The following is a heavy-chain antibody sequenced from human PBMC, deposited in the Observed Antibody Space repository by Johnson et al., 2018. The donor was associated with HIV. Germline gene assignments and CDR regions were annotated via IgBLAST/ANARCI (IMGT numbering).Heavy chain of an antibody. D-gene: IGHD1-7*01. Sequence: EVQLVESGGGLVQPGGSLRLSCAASGLTFTNAWMNWVRQAPGKGLEWAGRINSDGGSTAYADSVKGRFTISRENTKDTLSLQMNSLRAEDTAVYYCARDVGYNWNYAAAFDIWGQGTMVTVSS. V-gene: IGHV3-74*03. CDR3: ARDVGYNWNYAAAFDI. CDR1: GLTFTNAW. J-gene: IGHJ3*02. CDR2: INSDGGST.